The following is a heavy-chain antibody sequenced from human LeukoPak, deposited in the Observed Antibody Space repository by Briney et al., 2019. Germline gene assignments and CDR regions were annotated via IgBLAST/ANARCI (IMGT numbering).Heavy chain of an antibody. Sequence: GGSLRLSCAASGFTFSNYWMHWVRQAPGKGLVWVSRINSDGRSTTHADSVKGRFTISRDNAKNSLYLQMNSLRAEDTAVYYCARDRGSSSVFDYWGQGTLVTVSS. CDR2: INSDGRST. D-gene: IGHD6-6*01. CDR3: ARDRGSSSVFDY. V-gene: IGHV3-74*01. CDR1: GFTFSNYW. J-gene: IGHJ4*02.